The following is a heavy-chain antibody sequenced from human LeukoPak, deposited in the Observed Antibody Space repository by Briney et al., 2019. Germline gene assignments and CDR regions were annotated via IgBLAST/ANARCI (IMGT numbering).Heavy chain of an antibody. V-gene: IGHV4-31*03. D-gene: IGHD1-14*01. CDR1: GGSISSGGYY. Sequence: KPSETLSLTCTVSGGSISSGGYYWSWIRQHPGKGLEWIGYIYYSGSTYYNPSLKSRVTISVDTSKNQFSLKLSSVTAADTAVYYCARDSHGNDAFDIWGQGTMVTVSS. CDR2: IYYSGST. CDR3: ARDSHGNDAFDI. J-gene: IGHJ3*02.